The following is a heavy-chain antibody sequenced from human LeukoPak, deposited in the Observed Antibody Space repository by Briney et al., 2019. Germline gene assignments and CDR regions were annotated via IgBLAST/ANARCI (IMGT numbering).Heavy chain of an antibody. CDR2: IHHSGST. CDR3: ATNWSDFDY. J-gene: IGHJ4*02. D-gene: IGHD1-1*01. V-gene: IGHV4-4*02. Sequence: SGTLSLTCAVSGGSISNSHWWSWASQSPGKGLEWIGQIHHSGSTNYNPSLKSRVIISVDKSKNQFSLNLNSVTAADTAVYYCATNWSDFDYWGPGTLVTVSS. CDR1: GGSISNSHW.